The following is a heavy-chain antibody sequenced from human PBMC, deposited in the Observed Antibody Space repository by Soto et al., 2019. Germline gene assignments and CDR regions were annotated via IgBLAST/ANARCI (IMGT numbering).Heavy chain of an antibody. J-gene: IGHJ5*02. CDR3: ARSVFP. V-gene: IGHV4-31*03. CDR2: SYYSGST. Sequence: QVQLQESGPGLVKPSQTLSLTCTVSGGSISSGGYYWTWVRQHPGKGLEWIGYSYYSGSTYYTPSLEIGVTTSVVTSKSQFSLKLCSVTAAVTAAYDFARSVFPWRQGSGVTFSS. CDR1: GGSISSGGYY.